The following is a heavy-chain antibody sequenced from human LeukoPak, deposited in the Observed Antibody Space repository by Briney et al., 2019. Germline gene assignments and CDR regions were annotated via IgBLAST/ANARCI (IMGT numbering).Heavy chain of an antibody. CDR2: INDSGST. CDR3: ARGGCQWLIYLWFDP. V-gene: IGHV4-34*01. D-gene: IGHD6-19*01. CDR1: GGSFSGYQ. J-gene: IGHJ5*02. Sequence: SETLSLTCAVYGGSFSGYQWTWIRQPPGKGLEWIGEINDSGSTYYNPSLKSRVTISVDTSKNQFSLKLSSVSAADTAVYYCARGGCQWLIYLWFDPWGQGTRVTVSS.